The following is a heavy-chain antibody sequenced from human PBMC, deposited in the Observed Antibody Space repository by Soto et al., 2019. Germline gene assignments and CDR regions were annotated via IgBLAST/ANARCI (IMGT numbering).Heavy chain of an antibody. CDR1: GFTFDDYT. CDR3: AKDLGDGYNPFDY. V-gene: IGHV3-43*01. J-gene: IGHJ4*02. D-gene: IGHD5-12*01. CDR2: ISWDGGSA. Sequence: GTLRLSCAASGFTFDDYTMHWVRQAPGKGLEWVSLISWDGGSAYYADSVKGRSTISRDNSKNSLYLQMNSLRTEDTALYYCAKDLGDGYNPFDYWGQGTLVTVSS.